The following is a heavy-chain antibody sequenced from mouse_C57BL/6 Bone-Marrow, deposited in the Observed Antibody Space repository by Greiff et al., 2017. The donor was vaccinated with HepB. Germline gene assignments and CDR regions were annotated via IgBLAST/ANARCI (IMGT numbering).Heavy chain of an antibody. CDR2: INPNNGGT. Sequence: VQLQQSGPELVKPGASVKISCKASGYTFTDYYMNWVKQSHGKSLEWIGDINPNNGGTSYNQKFKGKATLTVDKSSSTAYMELRSLTSEDSAVYYCASGDYYGSSYAMDYWGQGTSVTVSS. V-gene: IGHV1-26*01. CDR3: ASGDYYGSSYAMDY. J-gene: IGHJ4*01. CDR1: GYTFTDYY. D-gene: IGHD1-1*01.